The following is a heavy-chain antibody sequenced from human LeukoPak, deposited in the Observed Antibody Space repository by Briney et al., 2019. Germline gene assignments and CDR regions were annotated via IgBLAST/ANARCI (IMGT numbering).Heavy chain of an antibody. CDR3: ARQGSNSSGWYPVDD. V-gene: IGHV1-2*02. CDR1: GYTFTAYY. Sequence: ASVKVSCKSSGYTFTAYYIHWLRQAPGQGLEWMGWMNPNSGDTKYAQTFQGRVTLTRDTSISTAYLELSSLTSDDTAVYFCARQGSNSSGWYPVDDWGEGTLFTVSS. J-gene: IGHJ4*02. D-gene: IGHD6-19*01. CDR2: MNPNSGDT.